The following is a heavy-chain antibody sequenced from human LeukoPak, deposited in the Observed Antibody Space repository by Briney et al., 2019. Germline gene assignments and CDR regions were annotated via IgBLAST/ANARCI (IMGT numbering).Heavy chain of an antibody. CDR2: IYYSGST. Sequence: SETLSLTCTVSGGSISSYYWSWIRQPPGKGLEWIGYIYYSGSTNYNPSLKSRVTISVDTSKNQFSLKLTSVTAADTAVYYCVRLHSSAHYRPNDAFEIWGHGTKVTVSS. CDR1: GGSISSYY. CDR3: VRLHSSAHYRPNDAFEI. V-gene: IGHV4-59*12. J-gene: IGHJ3*02. D-gene: IGHD3-22*01.